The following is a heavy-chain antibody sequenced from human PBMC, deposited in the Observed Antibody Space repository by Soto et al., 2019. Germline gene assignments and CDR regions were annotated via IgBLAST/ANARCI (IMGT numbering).Heavy chain of an antibody. CDR1: GGSISSYY. Sequence: SETLSLTCTVSGGSISSYYWSWIRQPPGKGLEWIGYIYYSGSTNYNPSLKSRVTISVDTSKNQFSLKLSSVTAADTAVYYCARHMAVGDYDDYGGQGTLVTVSS. J-gene: IGHJ4*02. CDR3: ARHMAVGDYDDY. CDR2: IYYSGST. D-gene: IGHD3-10*01. V-gene: IGHV4-59*08.